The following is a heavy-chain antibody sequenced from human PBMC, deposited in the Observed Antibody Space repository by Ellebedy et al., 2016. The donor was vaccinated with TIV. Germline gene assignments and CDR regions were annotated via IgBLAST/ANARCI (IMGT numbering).Heavy chain of an antibody. CDR3: AKDGDGYNIGRGGISGY. V-gene: IGHV3-30*18. CDR2: ISYDGSNK. CDR1: GFTFSSYG. D-gene: IGHD5-24*01. Sequence: GGSLRLXXAASGFTFSSYGMHWVRQAPGKGLEWVAVISYDGSNKYYADSVKGRFTISRDNSKNTLYLQMNSLRAEDTAVYYCAKDGDGYNIGRGGISGYWGQGTLVTVSS. J-gene: IGHJ4*02.